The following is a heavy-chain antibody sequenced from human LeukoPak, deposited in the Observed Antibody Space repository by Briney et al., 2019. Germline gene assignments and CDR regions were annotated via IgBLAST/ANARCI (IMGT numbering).Heavy chain of an antibody. Sequence: GASAKVSCKASGYTFTCYYMHWVRQAPGQGLEWMGWINPNSGVTNYAQKFQGRVTMTRDTSISTAYMELSRLRSDDTAVYYCARVLDSGYPVWDCWGQGTLVTVSS. CDR2: INPNSGVT. J-gene: IGHJ4*02. CDR1: GYTFTCYY. CDR3: ARVLDSGYPVWDC. D-gene: IGHD5-12*01. V-gene: IGHV1-2*02.